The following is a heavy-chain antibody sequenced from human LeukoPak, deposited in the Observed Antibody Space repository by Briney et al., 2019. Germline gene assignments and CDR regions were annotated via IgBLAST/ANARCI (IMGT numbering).Heavy chain of an antibody. CDR3: ARDRYDSSGYYYN. D-gene: IGHD3-22*01. CDR2: IYYSGST. CDR1: GGSISSYY. J-gene: IGHJ4*02. Sequence: PSETLSLTCTVSGGSISSYYWSWIRQPPGKGLEWIGYIYYSGSTNYNPSLKSRVTMSVDTSKNQFSLKLSSVTAADTAVYYCARDRYDSSGYYYNWGQGTLVTVSS. V-gene: IGHV4-59*12.